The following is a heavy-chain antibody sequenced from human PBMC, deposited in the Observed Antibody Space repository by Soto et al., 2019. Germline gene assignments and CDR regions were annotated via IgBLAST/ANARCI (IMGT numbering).Heavy chain of an antibody. CDR3: AKERQPDGRYTNDS. Sequence: GGSLRLSCAASGFTFSTYTMNWVRQGPGQGLEWVSAIIGGGDTYYADSVKGRFTISRDDSKNMLYLQMNSLRAEDTAIYYCAKERQPDGRYTNDSWRRGAQVTGSA. J-gene: IGHJ4*02. D-gene: IGHD2-2*02. CDR1: GFTFSTYT. CDR2: IIGGGDT. V-gene: IGHV3-23*01.